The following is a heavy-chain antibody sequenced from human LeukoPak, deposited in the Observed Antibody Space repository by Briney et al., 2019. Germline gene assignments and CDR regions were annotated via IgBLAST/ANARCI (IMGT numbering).Heavy chain of an antibody. D-gene: IGHD6-6*01. Sequence: TPSETLSLTCTVSGGSINSYYWSWIRQPPGKGLEWIGYIFYSGSTNYNPSLQSRVTISVDTSRNQFSLNLSSVTAADTAVYYCARGPTRQYFDSWGRGTLVTVSS. CDR3: ARGPTRQYFDS. V-gene: IGHV4-59*01. CDR1: GGSINSYY. CDR2: IFYSGST. J-gene: IGHJ4*02.